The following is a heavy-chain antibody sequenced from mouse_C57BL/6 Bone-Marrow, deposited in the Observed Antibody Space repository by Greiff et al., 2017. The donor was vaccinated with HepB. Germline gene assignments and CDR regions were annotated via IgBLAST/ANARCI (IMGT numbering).Heavy chain of an antibody. CDR1: GFTFSSYA. V-gene: IGHV5-9-1*02. D-gene: IGHD1-1*01. Sequence: EVQGVESGEGLVKPGGSLKLSCAASGFTFSSYAMSWVRQTPEKRLEWVAYISSGGDYIYYADTVKGRFTISRDNARNTLYLQMSSLKSEDTAMYYCTRGVYYYGSSYVAWFAYWGQGTLVTVSA. CDR3: TRGVYYYGSSYVAWFAY. CDR2: ISSGGDYI. J-gene: IGHJ3*01.